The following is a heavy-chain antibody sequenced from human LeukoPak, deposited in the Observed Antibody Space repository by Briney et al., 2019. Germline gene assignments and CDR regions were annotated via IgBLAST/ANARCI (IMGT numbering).Heavy chain of an antibody. CDR3: VREDPNTYFFDF. V-gene: IGHV1-46*01. CDR2: AKSSGDIT. J-gene: IGHJ4*02. Sequence: ASVKVSCKASGYTFTSSHMHWVRQTPGQGLELMGIAKSSGDITLYAQKFQGRVTVTRDTSTSTVYMQLRSLRSEDTAVYYCVREDPNTYFFDFWGQGTLVTVSS. CDR1: GYTFTSSH. D-gene: IGHD3-16*01.